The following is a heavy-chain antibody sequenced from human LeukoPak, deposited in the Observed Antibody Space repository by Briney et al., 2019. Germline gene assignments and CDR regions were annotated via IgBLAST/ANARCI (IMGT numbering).Heavy chain of an antibody. V-gene: IGHV1-18*01. Sequence: ASVKVSCKASGYTFINYDFSWVRQAPGQGLEWMGWISTYNGNTNYAQKLQGRVTMTTDTSTSTAYMELRSLRSDDTAVYYCARQGYGGNPQGAADYWGQGSLVTVSS. CDR1: GYTFINYD. J-gene: IGHJ4*02. CDR3: ARQGYGGNPQGAADY. CDR2: ISTYNGNT. D-gene: IGHD4-23*01.